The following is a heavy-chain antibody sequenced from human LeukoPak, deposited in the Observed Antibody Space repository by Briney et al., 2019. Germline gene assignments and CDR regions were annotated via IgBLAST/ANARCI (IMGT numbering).Heavy chain of an antibody. V-gene: IGHV3-7*01. Sequence: GGSLRLSCAASGFTFSSYWMSWVRQAPGKGLEWVANIKQDGSEKYYVDSVKGRFTISRDNAKNSLYLQMNSLRAEDTAVYYCARDNSITIFGVVIEYYFGYWGQGTLVTVSS. D-gene: IGHD3-3*01. CDR3: ARDNSITIFGVVIEYYFGY. CDR2: IKQDGSEK. J-gene: IGHJ4*02. CDR1: GFTFSSYW.